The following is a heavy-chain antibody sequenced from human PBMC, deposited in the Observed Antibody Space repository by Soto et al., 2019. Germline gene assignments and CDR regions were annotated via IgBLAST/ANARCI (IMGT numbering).Heavy chain of an antibody. D-gene: IGHD1-26*01. Sequence: ASVKVSCKASGYTFTSYTVHWVRQAPGQRLEWMGWIHAGNGNTKYSQRFQDRVTITRDTPASTVFMELSSLTFEDTAVYYCARRIDPDYWGQGTLVTVSS. CDR3: ARRIDPDY. CDR1: GYTFTSYT. V-gene: IGHV1-3*01. CDR2: IHAGNGNT. J-gene: IGHJ4*02.